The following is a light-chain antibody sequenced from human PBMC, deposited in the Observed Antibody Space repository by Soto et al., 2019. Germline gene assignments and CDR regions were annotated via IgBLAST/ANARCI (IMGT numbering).Light chain of an antibody. Sequence: QSALTQPASVSGSPGQSITISCTGTRSDVGGYNYVSWYQQHPGKAPKLMIYDVSNRPSGVSNRFSGSKSGNTASLTISGLQAEDEADYYCSSYTTTITYVFGPGTKVTVL. CDR1: RSDVGGYNY. J-gene: IGLJ1*01. CDR2: DVS. CDR3: SSYTTTITYV. V-gene: IGLV2-14*03.